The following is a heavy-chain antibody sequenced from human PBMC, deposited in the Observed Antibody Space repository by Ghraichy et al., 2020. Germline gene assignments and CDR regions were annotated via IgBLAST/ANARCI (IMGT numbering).Heavy chain of an antibody. D-gene: IGHD3-16*01. V-gene: IGHV3-9*01. J-gene: IGHJ4*02. Sequence: GGSLRLSCAASGFTFDDYAMHWVRQAPGKGLEWVSGISWNSGSIGYADSVKGRFTISRDNAKNSLYLQMNSLRAEDTALYYCAAFWEIDYWGQGTLVTVSS. CDR3: AAFWEIDY. CDR2: ISWNSGSI. CDR1: GFTFDDYA.